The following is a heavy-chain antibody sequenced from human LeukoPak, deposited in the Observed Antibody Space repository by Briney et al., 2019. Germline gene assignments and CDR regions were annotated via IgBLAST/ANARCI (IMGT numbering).Heavy chain of an antibody. Sequence: PGGSLRLSCAASGFTFSSYGMHWVRQAPGKGLEWVAVISYDGSNKYYADSVKGRFTISRDNSKNTLYLQMNGLRAEDTAVYYCAKDIAAAGTTGYYYYYGMDVRGQGTTVTVSS. CDR3: AKDIAAAGTTGYYYYYGMDV. CDR1: GFTFSSYG. CDR2: ISYDGSNK. J-gene: IGHJ6*02. V-gene: IGHV3-30*18. D-gene: IGHD6-13*01.